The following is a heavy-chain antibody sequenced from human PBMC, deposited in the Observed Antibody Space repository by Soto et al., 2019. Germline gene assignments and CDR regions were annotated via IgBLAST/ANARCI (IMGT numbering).Heavy chain of an antibody. CDR3: AKQRGSSCTNGVCYRGFDY. J-gene: IGHJ4*02. Sequence: GPLGLSCTTSGFTFSSYDMIWVRQAPGTALEWVSAISGSGGSTYYADSVKGRFTISRDNSKNTLYLQMNSLRAEDTAVYYCAKQRGSSCTNGVCYRGFDYWGQGTLVTGSS. CDR1: GFTFSSYD. D-gene: IGHD2-8*01. CDR2: ISGSGGST. V-gene: IGHV3-23*01.